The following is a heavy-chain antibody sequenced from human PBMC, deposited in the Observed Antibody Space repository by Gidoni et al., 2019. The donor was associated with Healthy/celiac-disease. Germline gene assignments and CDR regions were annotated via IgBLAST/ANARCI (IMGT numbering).Heavy chain of an antibody. V-gene: IGHV4-4*07. CDR1: GGSISSYY. CDR3: ARSGEWELLGGYNWFDP. D-gene: IGHD1-26*01. J-gene: IGHJ5*02. Sequence: QVQLQESGPGLVKPSETLSLTCTVSGGSISSYYWSWIRQPAGKGLEWIGRIYTSGSTNYNPSLKSRVTMSVDTSKNQFSLKLSSVTAADTAVYYCARSGEWELLGGYNWFDPWGQGTLVTVSS. CDR2: IYTSGST.